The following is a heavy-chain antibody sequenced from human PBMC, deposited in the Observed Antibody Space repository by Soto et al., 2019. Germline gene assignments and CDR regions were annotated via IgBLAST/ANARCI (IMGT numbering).Heavy chain of an antibody. Sequence: SSETPSLTRAVFGGVFSGYYLGWVRPPPGEGLEWIGEINHSGSTNYNPSLKSRVTISVDTSKNQFSLKLSSVTAADTAVYYCARGESLGITMVRAADDYWGQGTLVTVSS. J-gene: IGHJ4*02. CDR1: GGVFSGYY. CDR2: INHSGST. V-gene: IGHV4-34*01. CDR3: ARGESLGITMVRAADDY. D-gene: IGHD3-10*01.